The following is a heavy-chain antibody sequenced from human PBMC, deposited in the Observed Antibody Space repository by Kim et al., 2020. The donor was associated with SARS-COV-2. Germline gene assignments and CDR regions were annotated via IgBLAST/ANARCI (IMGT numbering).Heavy chain of an antibody. J-gene: IGHJ6*02. CDR1: GFTFSTYD. Sequence: GGSLRLSCAASGFTFSTYDMHWVRQPPGKGLELVAVISYDGGNQYYADSVKGRFTISRDNSKTTLYLQMNSLRAEDTALYYCAKDVMDVWGQGTTVTVSS. CDR2: ISYDGGNQ. V-gene: IGHV3-30*18. CDR3: AKDVMDV.